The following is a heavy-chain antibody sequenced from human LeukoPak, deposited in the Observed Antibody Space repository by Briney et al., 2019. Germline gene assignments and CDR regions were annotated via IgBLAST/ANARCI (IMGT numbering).Heavy chain of an antibody. CDR2: ISGSGGST. J-gene: IGHJ4*02. CDR3: AKVNYYDFWSGYYRYFDY. D-gene: IGHD3-3*01. V-gene: IGHV3-23*01. CDR1: GFTFSSYA. Sequence: GGSLRLSCAASGFTFSSYAMSWVRQAPGKGLEWVSAISGSGGSTYYADSVKGRFTISRDNSKNTLYLQMNSLRAEDTAVYYCAKVNYYDFWSGYYRYFDYWGQGTLVTVSS.